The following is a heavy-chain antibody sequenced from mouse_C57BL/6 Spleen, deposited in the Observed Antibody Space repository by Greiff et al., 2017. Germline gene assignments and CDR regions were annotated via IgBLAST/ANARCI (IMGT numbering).Heavy chain of an antibody. CDR1: GYTFTSYD. CDR2: IYPRDGST. CDR3: ARHYSNYGNWFAY. V-gene: IGHV1-85*01. J-gene: IGHJ3*01. Sequence: LLESGPELVKPGASVKLSCKASGYTFTSYDINWVKQRPGQGLEWIGWIYPRDGSTKYNEKFKGKATLTVDTSSSTAYMELHSLTSEDSAVYFCARHYSNYGNWFAYWGQGALVTVSA. D-gene: IGHD2-5*01.